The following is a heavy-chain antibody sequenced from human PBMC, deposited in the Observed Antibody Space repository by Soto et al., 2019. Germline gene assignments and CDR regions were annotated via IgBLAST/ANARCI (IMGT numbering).Heavy chain of an antibody. CDR2: IHGDKGNT. Sequence: ASVKVSCKASGYMFPTYSIHWMRQAPGQRLEWMGWIHGDKGNTKYSEKFQGRVTITRDTSASTAYMELSSLRSEDTAVYYCARGLRDSSAYSALDYWGQGTLVTVSS. D-gene: IGHD3-22*01. J-gene: IGHJ4*02. CDR1: GYMFPTYS. CDR3: ARGLRDSSAYSALDY. V-gene: IGHV1-3*01.